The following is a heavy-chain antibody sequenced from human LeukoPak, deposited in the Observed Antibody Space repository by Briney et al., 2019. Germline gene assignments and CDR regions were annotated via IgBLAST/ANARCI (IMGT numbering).Heavy chain of an antibody. Sequence: SETLSLTCAVYGGSFSGYYWSWIRQPPGKGLEWIGEINHSGSTNYNPSLKSRVTISVDTSKNQFSLKLSSVTAAGTAVYYCARRPLGTESDDWGHGTLVTFSS. V-gene: IGHV4-34*01. J-gene: IGHJ4*01. D-gene: IGHD1-1*01. CDR1: GGSFSGYY. CDR3: ARRPLGTESDD. CDR2: INHSGST.